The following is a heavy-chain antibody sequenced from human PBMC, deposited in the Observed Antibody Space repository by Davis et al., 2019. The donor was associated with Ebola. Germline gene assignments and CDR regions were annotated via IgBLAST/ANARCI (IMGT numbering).Heavy chain of an antibody. CDR1: GGTFSSYA. CDR2: IIPIFGTA. CDR3: ARDREVVITFYYYYGMDV. D-gene: IGHD3-22*01. Sequence: SVKVSCKASGGTFSSYAISWVRQAPGQGLEWMGGIIPIFGTANYAQKFQGRVTITADESTSTAYMELSSLRSEDTAVYYCARDREVVITFYYYYGMDVWGQGTTVTVSS. V-gene: IGHV1-69*13. J-gene: IGHJ6*02.